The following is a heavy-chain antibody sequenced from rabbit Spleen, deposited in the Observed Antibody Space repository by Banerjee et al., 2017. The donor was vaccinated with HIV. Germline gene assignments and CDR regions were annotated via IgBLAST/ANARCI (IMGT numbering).Heavy chain of an antibody. V-gene: IGHV1S40*01. Sequence: QSLEESGGDMVKPGASLTLTCTASGFSFRSSDYMCWVRQAPGKGLEWIACIYTGSGGTWYASWAKGRFTISKTSSTTVTLQMTSLTAADTATYFCARGDSGGVYYDLWGPGTLVTVS. CDR1: GFSFRSSDY. CDR3: ARGDSGGVYYDL. D-gene: IGHD8-1*01. CDR2: IYTGSGGT. J-gene: IGHJ4*01.